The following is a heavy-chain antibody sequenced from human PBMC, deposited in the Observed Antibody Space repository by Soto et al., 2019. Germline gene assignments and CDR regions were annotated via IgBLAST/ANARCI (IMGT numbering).Heavy chain of an antibody. D-gene: IGHD3-3*01. CDR1: GDSISSSLYY. V-gene: IGHV4-31*03. CDR3: ARHPYDFWSGYINWFDP. Sequence: SETLSLTCTVSGDSISSSLYYWNWIRQRPGKGLEWIGYIYYSGTTYYNPSLKSRVTISVDTSKNQFSLSLSSVTAADTAVYYCARHPYDFWSGYINWFDPWGQGTLVTVSS. CDR2: IYYSGTT. J-gene: IGHJ5*01.